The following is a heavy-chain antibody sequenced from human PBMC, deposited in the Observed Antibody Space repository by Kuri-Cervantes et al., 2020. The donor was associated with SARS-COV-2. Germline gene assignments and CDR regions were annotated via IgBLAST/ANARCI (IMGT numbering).Heavy chain of an antibody. J-gene: IGHJ4*02. CDR2: IWYDGSNK. D-gene: IGHD1-1*01. CDR1: GFTFSSYA. CDR3: ARDFFSSRRYNWNDVYPPEFDF. V-gene: IGHV3-33*08. Sequence: GGSLRLSCAASGFTFSSYAMHWARQAPGKGLEWVADIWYDGSNKYYADAVKGRFTISRDNSKNTLYLEMNSLRAEDTAVYYCARDFFSSRRYNWNDVYPPEFDFRGQGTLVTVSS.